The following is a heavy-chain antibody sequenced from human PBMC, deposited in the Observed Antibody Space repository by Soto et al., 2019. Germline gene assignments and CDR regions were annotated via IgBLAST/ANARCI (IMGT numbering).Heavy chain of an antibody. J-gene: IGHJ6*02. V-gene: IGHV5-51*01. Sequence: PGESLKISCEGSGYSFTSYWIGWVRQMPGKGLEWMGIIYPGDSDTRYSPSFQGQVTISADKSISTAYLQWSSLKASDTAMYYCARLASSGWYRPNYYYYYGMDVWGQGTTVTVSS. D-gene: IGHD6-19*01. CDR3: ARLASSGWYRPNYYYYYGMDV. CDR2: IYPGDSDT. CDR1: GYSFTSYW.